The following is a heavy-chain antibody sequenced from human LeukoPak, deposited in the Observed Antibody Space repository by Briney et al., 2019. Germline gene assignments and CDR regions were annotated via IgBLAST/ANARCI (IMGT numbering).Heavy chain of an antibody. D-gene: IGHD6-19*01. J-gene: IGHJ4*02. CDR3: ARWSSIKVAATENY. CDR1: GFTFSSYG. V-gene: IGHV3-30*02. Sequence: PGGSLRLSCAASGFTFSSYGMRWVRQAPGKGLEWVAFIRYDGSNKYYADSVKGRFTISRDNSKNTLYLQMNSLRAEDTALYHCARWSSIKVAATENYWGQGTLVTVSS. CDR2: IRYDGSNK.